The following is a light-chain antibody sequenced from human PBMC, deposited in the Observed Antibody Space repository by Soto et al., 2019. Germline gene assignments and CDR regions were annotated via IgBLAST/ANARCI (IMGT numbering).Light chain of an antibody. CDR1: SSNIGSNT. V-gene: IGLV1-44*01. Sequence: QSVLTQPPSASGTPGQRVTISCSGSSSNIGSNTVNWYQQLPGTAPKLLIYGNNHRPSGVPDRFSGSKSGTSASLAITGLQAEDEADYSCQSFDTSLGRSVFGGGTKLTVL. CDR3: QSFDTSLGRSV. CDR2: GNN. J-gene: IGLJ2*01.